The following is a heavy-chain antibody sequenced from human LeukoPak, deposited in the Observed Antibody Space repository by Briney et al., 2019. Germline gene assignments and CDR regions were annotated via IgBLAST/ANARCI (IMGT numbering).Heavy chain of an antibody. CDR3: ARDQSLGELNYYFDY. CDR1: GFTFSSYW. J-gene: IGHJ4*02. Sequence: GGSLRLSCAASGFTFSSYWKHWVRQAPGKGLVWVSRIDSDGSSTSYADSVKGRFTISRDNAKNTLYLQMNSLRVEDTAVYYCARDQSLGELNYYFDYWGQGTLVTVSS. D-gene: IGHD3-16*01. V-gene: IGHV3-74*01. CDR2: IDSDGSST.